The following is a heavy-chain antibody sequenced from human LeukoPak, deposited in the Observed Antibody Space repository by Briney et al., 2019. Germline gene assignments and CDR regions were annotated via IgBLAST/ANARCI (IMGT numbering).Heavy chain of an antibody. V-gene: IGHV4-34*01. D-gene: IGHD2-15*01. CDR2: INHSGST. J-gene: IGHJ5*02. CDR3: ARDIGVDSRFGP. Sequence: SETLSLTCAVYGGSFSGYYWSWIRQPPGKGLEWIGEINHSGSTNYNPSLKSRVTISVDTSKNQFSLKLSSVTAADTAVYYCARDIGVDSRFGPWGQGTLVTVSS. CDR1: GGSFSGYY.